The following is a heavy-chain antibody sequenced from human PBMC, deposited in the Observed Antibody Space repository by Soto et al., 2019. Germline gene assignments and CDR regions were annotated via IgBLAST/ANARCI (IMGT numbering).Heavy chain of an antibody. CDR1: FY. CDR3: ARVGAKRCERDLDF. CDR2: MNPSGGP. D-gene: IGHD3-16*01. V-gene: IGHV4-34*01. Sequence: FYCRRILQKKRKGLEWVGGMNPSGGPSYNRSLKSRVTISADTGRDQFSLKLRSVTAAAAAVSCRARVGAKRCERDLDFWGQGIRVTVSS. J-gene: IGHJ4*02.